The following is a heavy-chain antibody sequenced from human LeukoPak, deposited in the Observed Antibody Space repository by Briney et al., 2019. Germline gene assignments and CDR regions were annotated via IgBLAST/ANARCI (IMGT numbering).Heavy chain of an antibody. V-gene: IGHV3-23*01. CDR3: AKPNWNYISDYFDY. J-gene: IGHJ4*02. D-gene: IGHD1-7*01. Sequence: GGSMRLSCAASGFTFSTYAMSWVRQAPGKGLEWVSLISDGGGDTYYADSVKGRFTISRDNSKNTLYLQMNSLRADDSAVYYCAKPNWNYISDYFDYWGQGTLVTVSS. CDR1: GFTFSTYA. CDR2: ISDGGGDT.